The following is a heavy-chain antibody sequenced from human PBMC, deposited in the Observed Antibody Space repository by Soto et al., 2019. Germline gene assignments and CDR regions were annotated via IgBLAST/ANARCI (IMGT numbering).Heavy chain of an antibody. CDR2: IYRGGST. D-gene: IGHD5-12*01. CDR1: GFTVSSNY. V-gene: IGHV3-66*01. CDR3: ARVWLQFWYFDY. J-gene: IGHJ4*02. Sequence: EVPLVESGGGLVQPGGSLRLSCAASGFTVSSNYMSWVRQAPGKGLEWVSVIYRGGSTYYADSVKGRFTISRDNSKNTLYLQMNSLRAEDTAVYYCARVWLQFWYFDYWGQGTLVTVSS.